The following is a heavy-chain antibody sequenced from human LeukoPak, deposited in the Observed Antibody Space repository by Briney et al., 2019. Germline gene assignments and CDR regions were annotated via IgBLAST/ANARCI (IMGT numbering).Heavy chain of an antibody. J-gene: IGHJ4*02. CDR1: GFTFSDYY. CDR3: AKDPLTGYQEVELRGYY. CDR2: ISGSGGST. D-gene: IGHD3-9*01. Sequence: GGSLRLSCAASGFTFSDYYMSWIRQAPGKGLEWVSAISGSGGSTYYADSVKGRFTISRDNSKNTLYLQMNSLRAEDTAVYYCAKDPLTGYQEVELRGYYWGQGTLVTVSS. V-gene: IGHV3-23*01.